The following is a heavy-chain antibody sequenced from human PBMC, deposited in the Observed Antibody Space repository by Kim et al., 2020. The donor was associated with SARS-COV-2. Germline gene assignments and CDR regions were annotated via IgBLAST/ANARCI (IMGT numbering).Heavy chain of an antibody. V-gene: IGHV7-4-1*02. D-gene: IGHD6-19*01. J-gene: IGHJ6*02. CDR1: GYTFTSYA. CDR3: ARPPIAVAGTTYYYYGMDV. Sequence: ASVKVSCKASGYTFTSYAMNWVRQAPGQGLEWMGWINTNTGNPTYAQGFTGRFVFSLDTSVSTAYLQISSLKAEDTAVYYCARPPIAVAGTTYYYYGMDVWGQGTTVTVSS. CDR2: INTNTGNP.